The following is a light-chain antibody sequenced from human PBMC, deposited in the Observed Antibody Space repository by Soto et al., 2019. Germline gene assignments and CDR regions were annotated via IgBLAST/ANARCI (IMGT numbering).Light chain of an antibody. CDR1: ESVSKW. Sequence: DIQMTQSPSFLSASVGDKVTITCRATESVSKWLAWYQEKPGNPPRPLIYDASTLESRVPSRFSGSGSGTEFTLTISSLQADDFAIYYCQQYNSYSWTFGQGTKVDIK. CDR3: QQYNSYSWT. J-gene: IGKJ1*01. V-gene: IGKV1-5*01. CDR2: DAS.